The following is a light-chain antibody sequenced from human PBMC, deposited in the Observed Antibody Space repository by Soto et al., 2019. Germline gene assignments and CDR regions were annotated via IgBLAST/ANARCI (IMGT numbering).Light chain of an antibody. CDR2: GVS. CDR1: SSDVGAYNY. J-gene: IGLJ3*02. V-gene: IGLV2-14*01. CDR3: GTWDTSLSAGV. Sequence: QSVLTQPASVSGSPGQSITISCTGTSSDVGAYNYVSWYQQHPGEAPKLMIFGVSNRPSGVSNRFSGSKSGNTASLTISGLQAEDEADYYCGTWDTSLSAGVFGGGTKVTVL.